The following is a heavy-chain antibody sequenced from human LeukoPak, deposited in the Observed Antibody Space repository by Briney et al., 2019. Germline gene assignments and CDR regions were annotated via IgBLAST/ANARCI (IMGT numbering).Heavy chain of an antibody. CDR3: VRRCLVGVDCYHFDY. J-gene: IGHJ4*02. CDR2: INSDGSTT. Sequence: GGSLRLSCEASRFIFSSYWMYWVRQTPGKGLVLVSRINSDGSTTSYADSVKGRFTISRDNAKNTLYLQMNSLRAEDTAVYYCVRRCLVGVDCYHFDYWGQGTLVTVSS. CDR1: RFIFSSYW. D-gene: IGHD2-21*02. V-gene: IGHV3-74*01.